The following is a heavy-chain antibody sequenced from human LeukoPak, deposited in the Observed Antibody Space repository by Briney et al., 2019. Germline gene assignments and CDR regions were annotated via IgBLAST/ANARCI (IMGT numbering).Heavy chain of an antibody. D-gene: IGHD3-10*01. J-gene: IGHJ4*02. CDR2: INHSGST. Sequence: KPSETLSLTCAVYGGSFSGYYWSWIRQPPGKGLEWIGEINHSGSTNYNPSLKSRVTISVDTSKNQFSLKLSSVTAADTAVYYCARLSYCYGSGSYINDYWGQGTLVTVSS. CDR1: GGSFSGYY. V-gene: IGHV4-34*01. CDR3: ARLSYCYGSGSYINDY.